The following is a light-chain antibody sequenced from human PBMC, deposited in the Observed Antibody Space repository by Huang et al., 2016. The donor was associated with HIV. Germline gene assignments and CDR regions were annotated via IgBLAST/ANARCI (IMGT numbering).Light chain of an antibody. Sequence: DIVMTQTPLSLPVTPGEPASISCRSSQSLLDSDDGNTYLDWYLQTPGQSPQLLIYTLSYWASGVPDRFSGSGSGTDFTLKISRVEAEDVGVYYCMQRIEFPLTFGGGTKVEIK. V-gene: IGKV2-40*01. CDR1: QSLLDSDDGNTY. J-gene: IGKJ4*01. CDR2: TLS. CDR3: MQRIEFPLT.